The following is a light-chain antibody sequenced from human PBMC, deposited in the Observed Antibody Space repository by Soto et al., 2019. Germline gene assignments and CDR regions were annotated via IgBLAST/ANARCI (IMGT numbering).Light chain of an antibody. CDR1: QNIGSY. CDR2: AAS. J-gene: IGKJ3*01. CDR3: QQSSTPPFT. V-gene: IGKV1-39*01. Sequence: DIQMTQSPSSLSASVGDRVTITCRASQNIGSYLNWYHQRPGKAPKLLIYAASSLPTGVPSRCSGSGSGRDFALTFSRLQDEDVGTYYCQQSSTPPFTFGPGTRVDIK.